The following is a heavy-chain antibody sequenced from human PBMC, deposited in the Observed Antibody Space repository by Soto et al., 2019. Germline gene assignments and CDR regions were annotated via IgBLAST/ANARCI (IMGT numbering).Heavy chain of an antibody. Sequence: GGSLRLSCAASGFTFSSYAMHWVRQAPGKGLEWVAVISYDGSNKYYADSVKGRFTISRDNSKNTLYLQMNSLRAEDTAVYYCARGSLVGATLNWFDPWGQGTQVTVSS. CDR3: ARGSLVGATLNWFDP. D-gene: IGHD1-26*01. V-gene: IGHV3-30-3*01. J-gene: IGHJ5*02. CDR2: ISYDGSNK. CDR1: GFTFSSYA.